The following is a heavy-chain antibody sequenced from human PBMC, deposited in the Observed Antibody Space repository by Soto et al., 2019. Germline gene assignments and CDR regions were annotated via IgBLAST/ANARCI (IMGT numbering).Heavy chain of an antibody. CDR2: ISGSGGST. D-gene: IGHD2-15*01. CDR1: GFTFSSYA. CDR3: AKQDCSGGSCYPYYYYGMDV. J-gene: IGHJ6*02. Sequence: GGSLRLSCAASGFTFSSYAMSWVRQAPGKGLEWVSAISGSGGSTYYADSVKGRFTISRDNSKNTLYLQMNSLRAEDTAVYYCAKQDCSGGSCYPYYYYGMDVWGQGTTVTVSS. V-gene: IGHV3-23*01.